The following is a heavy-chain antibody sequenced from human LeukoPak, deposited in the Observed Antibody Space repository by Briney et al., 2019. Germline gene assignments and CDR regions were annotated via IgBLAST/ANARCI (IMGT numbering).Heavy chain of an antibody. CDR3: ARDRGIAVAGAPLNY. D-gene: IGHD6-19*01. CDR2: ISANNGNT. V-gene: IGHV1-18*01. J-gene: IGHJ4*02. CDR1: HYTFTTYG. Sequence: ASVKVSCKASHYTFTTYGINWVRQAAGQGLEWMGCISANNGNTNYAQKFQGRVTMTTDTSTSTAYMELRSLRSDDTAVYYCARDRGIAVAGAPLNYWGQGTLVTVCS.